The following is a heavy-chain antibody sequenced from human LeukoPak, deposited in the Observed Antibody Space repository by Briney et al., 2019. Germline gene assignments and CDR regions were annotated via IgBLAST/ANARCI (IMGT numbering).Heavy chain of an antibody. CDR2: IYYSGST. CDR3: ATHGGYGDREFDY. Sequence: MPSETLSLTCTVSGGSISSSSYYWGWIRQPPGKGLEWIGSIYYSGSTYYNPSLKSRVTISVDTSKNQFSLKLSSVTAADTAVYYCATHGGYGDREFDYWGQGTLVTVSS. D-gene: IGHD4-17*01. V-gene: IGHV4-39*07. CDR1: GGSISSSSYY. J-gene: IGHJ4*02.